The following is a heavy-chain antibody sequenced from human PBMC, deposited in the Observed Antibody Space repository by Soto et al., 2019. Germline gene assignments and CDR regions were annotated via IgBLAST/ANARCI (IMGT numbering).Heavy chain of an antibody. V-gene: IGHV4-39*01. CDR1: GGSISSSGYY. CDR2: IYYSGST. J-gene: IGHJ4*02. D-gene: IGHD3-9*01. Sequence: SETMCLTCTVSGGSISSSGYYWAWVRQPPGKGLEWIGSIYYSGSTYYNPSLKSRVTISVDTSKSQFSLNLNSVTAADTAVYYCARGYDILTGPLDYWGPGTLVTVSS. CDR3: ARGYDILTGPLDY.